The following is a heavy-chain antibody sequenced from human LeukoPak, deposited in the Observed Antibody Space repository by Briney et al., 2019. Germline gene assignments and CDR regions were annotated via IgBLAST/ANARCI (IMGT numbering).Heavy chain of an antibody. Sequence: ASVKVSCKASGYTFTSYDINWVRQAPGQGLEWMGWMNPNSGNTGYAQKFQGRVTMTRNTSISTAYMELSSLRSEDTAVYYCAREYCSGGSCYWGFDYWGQGTLVTVSS. J-gene: IGHJ4*02. V-gene: IGHV1-8*01. D-gene: IGHD2-15*01. CDR3: AREYCSGGSCYWGFDY. CDR1: GYTFTSYD. CDR2: MNPNSGNT.